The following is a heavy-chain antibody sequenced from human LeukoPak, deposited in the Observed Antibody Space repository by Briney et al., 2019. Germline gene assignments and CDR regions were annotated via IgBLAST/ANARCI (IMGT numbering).Heavy chain of an antibody. CDR2: IYAHVGT. V-gene: IGHV4-4*08. Sequence: SEPLSLTCNVSGGSISSYYWSWIRQPPGKGLEWMGIIYAHVGTYYCPSLKSRITISVGTSPGQFSLRLSSVTAADTAVYFCARQPALTHSHFDYWGEGTLVTVSS. CDR1: GGSISSYY. CDR3: ARQPALTHSHFDY. J-gene: IGHJ4*02.